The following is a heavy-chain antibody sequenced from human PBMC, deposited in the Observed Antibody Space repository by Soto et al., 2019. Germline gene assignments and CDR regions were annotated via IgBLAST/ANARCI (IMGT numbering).Heavy chain of an antibody. CDR2: IKPDGSED. CDR3: ARERRGSSGWYCFDS. J-gene: IGHJ4*02. Sequence: HGGSPRLCCAASGFTVCGYWMTWVRREPGKGLEWLANIKPDGSEDFYVDSVKGRFTISRDSAKSSLYLQMNSLRSEDTAVYYCARERRGSSGWYCFDSWGQGTLVTVSS. D-gene: IGHD6-19*01. CDR1: GFTVCGYW. V-gene: IGHV3-7*01.